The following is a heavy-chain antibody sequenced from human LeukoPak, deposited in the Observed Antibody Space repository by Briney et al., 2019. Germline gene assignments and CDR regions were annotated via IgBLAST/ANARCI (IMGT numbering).Heavy chain of an antibody. D-gene: IGHD2-15*01. CDR2: ISGSGGST. J-gene: IGHJ5*02. V-gene: IGHV3-23*01. Sequence: GGSLRLSCAASGFTFSSYGMSWVRQAPGKGLEWVSAISGSGGSTYYADSVKGRFTISRDNSKNTLSLQMNSLRAEDTAIYYCAKHPYEGYCSGGSCWNNWFDPWGQGTLVTVSS. CDR3: AKHPYEGYCSGGSCWNNWFDP. CDR1: GFTFSSYG.